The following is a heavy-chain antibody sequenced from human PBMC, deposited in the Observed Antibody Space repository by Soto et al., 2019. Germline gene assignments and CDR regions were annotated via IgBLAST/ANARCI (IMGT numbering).Heavy chain of an antibody. CDR3: ARDLIGYGSGSSYYFDE. J-gene: IGHJ4*02. Sequence: ASVKVSCKASGYTFTSYYMHWVRQAPGQGLEWMGIINPSGGSTSYAQKFQGRVTMTRDTSTSTVYMELSSLRSEDTAVYYCARDLIGYGSGSSYYFDEWGQGTPVTVSS. CDR2: INPSGGST. CDR1: GYTFTSYY. V-gene: IGHV1-46*01. D-gene: IGHD3-10*01.